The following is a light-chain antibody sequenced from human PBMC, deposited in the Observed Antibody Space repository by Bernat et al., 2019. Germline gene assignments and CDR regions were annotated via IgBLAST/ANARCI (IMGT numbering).Light chain of an antibody. Sequence: QSALTQPASVSGSPGQSITISCTGTSSDVGTYNLVSWYQHHPGKAPKVMIYEGSKRPSGVSNRFSGSKSGNTASLTISGLQAEDEADYYCRSNRGCSNYVFGSWTQV. CDR1: SSDVGTYNL. V-gene: IGLV2-23*01. CDR3: RSNRGCSNYV. J-gene: IGLJ1*01. CDR2: EGS.